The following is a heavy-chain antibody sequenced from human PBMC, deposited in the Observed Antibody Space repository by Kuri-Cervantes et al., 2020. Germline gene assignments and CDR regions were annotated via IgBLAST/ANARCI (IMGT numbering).Heavy chain of an antibody. CDR1: GFTFSSYA. V-gene: IGHV3-30-3*01. Sequence: GESLKISCAASGFTFSSYAMHWVRQAPGKGLEWVAVTSYDGSNKYYADSVKGRFTISRDNSKNTLYLHMNSLRAEDTAVYYCARDFLGERWPDYWGQGTLVTVSS. J-gene: IGHJ4*02. D-gene: IGHD5-24*01. CDR3: ARDFLGERWPDY. CDR2: TSYDGSNK.